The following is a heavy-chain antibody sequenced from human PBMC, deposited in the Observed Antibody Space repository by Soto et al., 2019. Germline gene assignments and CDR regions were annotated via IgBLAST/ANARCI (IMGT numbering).Heavy chain of an antibody. Sequence: SETLSLTCTVSGGSISSSSYYWGWIRQPPGKGLEWIGSIYYSGSTYYNPSLKSRVTISVDTSKNQFSLKLSSLSAEDTAVYYCARDRAIVADDAFDIWGQGTMVTVSS. CDR1: GGSISSSSYY. CDR3: ARDRAIVADDAFDI. J-gene: IGHJ3*02. D-gene: IGHD3-22*01. V-gene: IGHV4-39*02. CDR2: IYYSGST.